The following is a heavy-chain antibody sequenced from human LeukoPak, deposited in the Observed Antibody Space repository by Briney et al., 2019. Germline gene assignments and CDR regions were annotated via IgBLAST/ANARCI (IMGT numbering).Heavy chain of an antibody. Sequence: ASVKVSCKASGYTFTSYAMNWVRQAPGQGLEWMGWINTNTGNPTYAQGFTGRFVFSLDTSVSTAYLQISSLKAEDTAVYYCAREDGSGRHNWFDPWGQGTLVTVSS. CDR1: GYTFTSYA. J-gene: IGHJ5*02. D-gene: IGHD3-10*01. CDR3: AREDGSGRHNWFDP. CDR2: INTNTGNP. V-gene: IGHV7-4-1*02.